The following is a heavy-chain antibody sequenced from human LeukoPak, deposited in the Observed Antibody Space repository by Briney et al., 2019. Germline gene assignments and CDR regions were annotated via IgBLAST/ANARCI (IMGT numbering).Heavy chain of an antibody. D-gene: IGHD2/OR15-2a*01. CDR1: GGSISSYY. V-gene: IGHV4-59*08. J-gene: IGHJ4*02. CDR3: AGHHPRNTVDF. Sequence: SETLSLTCTVSGGSISSYYWIWIQQPPAKGLEWIAYISDIGSINYNPSPKSRVTISLDTSKNQFSLELSSVTAADTAVYYCAGHHPRNTVDFWGQGTLVTVSS. CDR2: ISDIGSI.